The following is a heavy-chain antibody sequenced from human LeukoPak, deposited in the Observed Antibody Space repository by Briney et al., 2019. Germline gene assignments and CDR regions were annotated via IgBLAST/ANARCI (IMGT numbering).Heavy chain of an antibody. CDR3: ARAHYYDSSAFDY. V-gene: IGHV3-48*03. Sequence: GGSLRLSCAASGFTFSSYEMNWVRQAPGKGLEWVSYISSSGSTIYHADSVKGRFTISRDNAKNSLYLQMNSLRVEDTAIYYCARAHYYDSSAFDYWGQGTLVTVSS. J-gene: IGHJ4*02. CDR2: ISSSGSTI. D-gene: IGHD3-22*01. CDR1: GFTFSSYE.